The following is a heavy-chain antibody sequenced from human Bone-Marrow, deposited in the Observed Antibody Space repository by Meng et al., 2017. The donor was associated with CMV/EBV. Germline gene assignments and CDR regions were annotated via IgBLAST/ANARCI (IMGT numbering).Heavy chain of an antibody. J-gene: IGHJ4*02. CDR2: IYSGGSST. CDR3: AREHWGPEY. V-gene: IGHV3-23*03. CDR1: GFTFSSYA. Sequence: GGSLRLSCAASGFTFSSYAMSWVRQAPGKGLEWVSVIYSGGSSTYYADSVKGRFTVSRENSKNTLYLQMNSLRAEDTAVYYCAREHWGPEYWGQGTLVTVSS. D-gene: IGHD7-27*01.